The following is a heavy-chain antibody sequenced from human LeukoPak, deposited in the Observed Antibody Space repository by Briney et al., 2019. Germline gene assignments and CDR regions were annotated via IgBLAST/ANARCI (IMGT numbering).Heavy chain of an antibody. J-gene: IGHJ6*02. Sequence: GGSLRLSCAASGFTFSNYWMHWVRQAPGKGLVWVSHINSDGSNINYADSVKGRFTISRDNAKNSLYLQMNSLRAEDTAVYYCARERLDVWGQGTTVTVSS. V-gene: IGHV3-74*01. CDR3: ARERLDV. CDR2: INSDGSNI. CDR1: GFTFSNYW.